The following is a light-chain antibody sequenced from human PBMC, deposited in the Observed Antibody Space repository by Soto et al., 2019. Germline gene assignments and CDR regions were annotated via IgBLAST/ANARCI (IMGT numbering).Light chain of an antibody. CDR2: DVT. V-gene: IGLV2-11*01. J-gene: IGLJ1*01. Sequence: QSALSQPRPVAGSLPRSATLYNTETCRRVGTSNYASLYQQHPGKAPRLIIFDVTKRPSGVPDRFSGSRSGNTASLTISGLQPADEAYYHCCSYAGGPYVFGTGTKVTVL. CDR3: CSYAGGPYV. CDR1: CRRVGTSNY.